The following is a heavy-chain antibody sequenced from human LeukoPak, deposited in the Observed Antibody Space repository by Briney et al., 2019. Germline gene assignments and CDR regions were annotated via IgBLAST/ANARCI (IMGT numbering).Heavy chain of an antibody. CDR3: ARDAVCSSTSCYTYDAFDI. D-gene: IGHD2-2*02. Sequence: SETLSLTCTVSGGSISSYYWSWIRQPAGKGLEWIGRIYTSGSTNYNPSLKSRVTMSVDTSKNQFSLKLSSVTAADTAVYYCARDAVCSSTSCYTYDAFDIWGQGTMVTVSS. CDR1: GGSISSYY. J-gene: IGHJ3*02. CDR2: IYTSGST. V-gene: IGHV4-4*07.